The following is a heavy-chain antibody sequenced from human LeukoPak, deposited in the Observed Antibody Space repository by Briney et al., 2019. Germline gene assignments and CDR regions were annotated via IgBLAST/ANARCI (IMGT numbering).Heavy chain of an antibody. Sequence: GGSLRLSCAASGFTFSSYAMSWVRQAPGKGLEWASAISGGATSTYYADSVKGRFTISRDNSKNTLYLQMNSLRAEDTALYYCAKGSGNYYSYYFGYCGQGALVTVSS. CDR2: ISGGATST. CDR1: GFTFSSYA. J-gene: IGHJ4*02. D-gene: IGHD1-26*01. V-gene: IGHV3-23*01. CDR3: AKGSGNYYSYYFGY.